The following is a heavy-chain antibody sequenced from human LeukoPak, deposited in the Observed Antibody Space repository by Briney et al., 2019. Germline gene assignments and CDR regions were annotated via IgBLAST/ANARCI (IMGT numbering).Heavy chain of an antibody. CDR2: IYHSGST. Sequence: KPSETLSLTCAVSGGSISSSNWWSWVRQPPGKGLEWVGEIYHSGSTNYNPSFKSRVTISVDKSKNQFSLKLSSVTAADTAVYYCARVGAGATGLLHPFDYWGQGTLVTVSS. CDR1: GGSISSSNW. CDR3: ARVGAGATGLLHPFDY. D-gene: IGHD1-26*01. V-gene: IGHV4-4*02. J-gene: IGHJ4*02.